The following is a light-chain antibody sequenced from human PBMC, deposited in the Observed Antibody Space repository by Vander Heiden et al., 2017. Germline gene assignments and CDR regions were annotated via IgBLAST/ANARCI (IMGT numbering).Light chain of an antibody. J-gene: IGKJ4*01. CDR2: DSW. CDR3: QWRSNWAIT. Sequence: EIVLTQSPATLSLSPGERATLSCRASQSVSNSLAWYQQKPGQPPRLLIYDSWNRATGIPTRFSGSRSGTDFTLTISSLEPEHFGVYYCQWRSNWAITFGAGTKVEIK. CDR1: QSVSNS. V-gene: IGKV3-11*01.